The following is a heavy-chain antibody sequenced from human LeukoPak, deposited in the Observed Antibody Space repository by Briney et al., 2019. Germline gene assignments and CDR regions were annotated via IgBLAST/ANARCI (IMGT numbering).Heavy chain of an antibody. Sequence: GGSLRLSCAASGFTSDDYAMHWVRQAPGKGLEWVSLISGDGGSTYYADSVKGRFTISRDNSKNSLYLQMNSLRTEDTALYYCAKVGYYYDSSGPSEDAFDIWGQGTMVTVSS. D-gene: IGHD3-22*01. J-gene: IGHJ3*02. CDR2: ISGDGGST. CDR1: GFTSDDYA. CDR3: AKVGYYYDSSGPSEDAFDI. V-gene: IGHV3-43*02.